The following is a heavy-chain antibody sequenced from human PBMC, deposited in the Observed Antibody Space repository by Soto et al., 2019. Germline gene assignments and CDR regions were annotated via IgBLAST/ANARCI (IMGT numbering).Heavy chain of an antibody. D-gene: IGHD3-3*01. CDR2: SSAYNGNT. V-gene: IGHV1-18*01. CDR3: ASDPPSFGVGDDY. J-gene: IGHJ4*02. Sequence: QVQLVQSGAEVKKPGASVKVSCKASGYTFTSYGISWVRQAPGQGLEWMGWSSAYNGNTNYAQKLQGRVTMTTDTSTSTADMELRSLRSDDTAVYYCASDPPSFGVGDDYWGQGTLVTVSS. CDR1: GYTFTSYG.